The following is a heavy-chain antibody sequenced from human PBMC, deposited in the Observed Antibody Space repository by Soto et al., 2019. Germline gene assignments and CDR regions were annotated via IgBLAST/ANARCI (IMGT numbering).Heavy chain of an antibody. Sequence: QVQLVESGGGLVKPGGSLRLSCAVSGFTFSDYYMTWIRQAPGKGLEWVSYISSSTSHTNYADSVKGRFTISRDNAKNSLLLQMNRLRAEDTAVYYCARGRGAAADYFDFWGQGTLVTVSS. CDR3: ARGRGAAADYFDF. CDR1: GFTFSDYY. J-gene: IGHJ4*02. D-gene: IGHD6-13*01. CDR2: ISSSTSHT. V-gene: IGHV3-11*05.